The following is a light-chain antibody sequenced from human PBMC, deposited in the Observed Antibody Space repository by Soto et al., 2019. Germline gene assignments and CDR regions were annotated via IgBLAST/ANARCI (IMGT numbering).Light chain of an antibody. J-gene: IGKJ1*01. Sequence: EIVSTQSPGTLSLSPGERATLSCRASQSVSSSYLAWYQQKPGQAPRLLIYGASSRATGIPDRFSGSGSGTDFTLTISRLEPEDFAVYYCQQYGSPAWTFGQGTKVEIK. CDR3: QQYGSPAWT. CDR2: GAS. V-gene: IGKV3-20*01. CDR1: QSVSSSY.